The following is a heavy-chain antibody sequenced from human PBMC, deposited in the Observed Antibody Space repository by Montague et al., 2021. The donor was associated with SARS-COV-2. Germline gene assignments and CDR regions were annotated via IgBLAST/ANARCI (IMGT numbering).Heavy chain of an antibody. J-gene: IGHJ2*01. CDR3: ASHVYDILTGYYTYRYFDL. Sequence: SETLSLTCTVSGGSISSSSYYWVWLRQPPGLGLVWIRCICYSRSTYYNPSLKSRVSISVATSQNQFSLKPSSVTAADAAVYYCASHVYDILTGYYTYRYFDLWGRGTLVTVSS. CDR2: ICYSRST. D-gene: IGHD3-9*01. V-gene: IGHV4-39*01. CDR1: GGSISSSSYY.